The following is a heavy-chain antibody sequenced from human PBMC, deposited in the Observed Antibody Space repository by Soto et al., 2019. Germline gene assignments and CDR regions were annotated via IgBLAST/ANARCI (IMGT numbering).Heavy chain of an antibody. J-gene: IGHJ4*02. Sequence: QVQLVESGGGVVQPGRSLRLSCAASGFTFSSYGMHWVRQAPGKGLEWVAVISYDGSNKYYADSVKGRFTISRDNSNNTLYLQMSSLRAEDTAVYYCAKRSAGTATDWGQGTLVTVSS. V-gene: IGHV3-30*18. CDR1: GFTFSSYG. CDR3: AKRSAGTATD. D-gene: IGHD6-19*01. CDR2: ISYDGSNK.